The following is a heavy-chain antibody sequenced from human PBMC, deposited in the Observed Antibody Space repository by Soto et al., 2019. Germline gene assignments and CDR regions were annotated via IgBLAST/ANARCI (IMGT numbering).Heavy chain of an antibody. CDR3: ARGGGYDYGHGDY. CDR2: INHSGST. J-gene: IGHJ4*02. CDR1: GGSFSGYY. Sequence: QVQLQQWGAGLLKPSETLSLTCAVYGGSFSGYYWSWIRQPPGKGLEWIGEINHSGSTNYNPSLKSRVTISVDTSKNHFSLKLSSVTAADTAVYYCARGGGYDYGHGDYWGQGTLVTVSS. D-gene: IGHD5-12*01. V-gene: IGHV4-34*01.